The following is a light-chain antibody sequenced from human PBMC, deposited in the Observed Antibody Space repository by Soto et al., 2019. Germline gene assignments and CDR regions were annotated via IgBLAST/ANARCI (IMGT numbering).Light chain of an antibody. J-gene: IGKJ2*01. Sequence: EIVLTQSPATLSLSPGERATLSCRASQSVSSYLAWYQQKPGQAPRLLIYDASNRATGIPARFSGSGSGIDFTLTISSLEPEDFAVYYCQQRGNWPRTFGQGTKLEIK. CDR3: QQRGNWPRT. CDR2: DAS. CDR1: QSVSSY. V-gene: IGKV3-11*01.